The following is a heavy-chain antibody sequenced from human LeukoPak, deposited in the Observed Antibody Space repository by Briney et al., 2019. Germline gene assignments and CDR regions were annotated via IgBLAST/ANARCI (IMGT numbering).Heavy chain of an antibody. CDR2: INPSGGST. J-gene: IGHJ4*02. V-gene: IGHV1-46*01. CDR3: ARETVVAANDY. D-gene: IGHD2-15*01. CDR1: GYTFTGYY. Sequence: ASVKVSCKASGYTFTGYYMHWVRQAPGQGLEWMGIINPSGGSTSYAQKFQGRVTMTRDTSTSTVYMELSSLRSDDTAVYYCARETVVAANDYWGQGTLVTVSS.